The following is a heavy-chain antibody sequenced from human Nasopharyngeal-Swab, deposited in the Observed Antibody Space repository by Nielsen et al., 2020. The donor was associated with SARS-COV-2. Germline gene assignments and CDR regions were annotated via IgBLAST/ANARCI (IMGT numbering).Heavy chain of an antibody. Sequence: GESLKISCTASGFNLGYFAMSWFRQAPGKGLEWVGFIRSKAYGGTTEYAASVKGRFTISRDDPKSIAYLEMISLKTEDTAVYYRTRGNSGWYGVGHFWGQGTLVRVSS. D-gene: IGHD6-19*01. V-gene: IGHV3-49*03. CDR3: TRGNSGWYGVGHF. CDR1: GFNLGYFA. J-gene: IGHJ4*02. CDR2: IRSKAYGGTT.